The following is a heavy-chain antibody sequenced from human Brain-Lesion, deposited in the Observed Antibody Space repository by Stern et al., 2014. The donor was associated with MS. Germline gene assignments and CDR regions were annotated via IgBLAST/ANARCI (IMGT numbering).Heavy chain of an antibody. D-gene: IGHD6-13*01. V-gene: IGHV4-4*02. CDR1: GGSISSSNW. J-gene: IGHJ4*02. Sequence: MQLVESGPGLVKPSGTLSLTCAVSGGSISSSNWWSWVRQSPGKGLEWIGESDHSGSTIYNPSLKSRVPVSVDKSKKRISLTLRSVPAADTAVYFCARFPASRPHVFDSWGQGTLVTVSS. CDR2: SDHSGST. CDR3: ARFPASRPHVFDS.